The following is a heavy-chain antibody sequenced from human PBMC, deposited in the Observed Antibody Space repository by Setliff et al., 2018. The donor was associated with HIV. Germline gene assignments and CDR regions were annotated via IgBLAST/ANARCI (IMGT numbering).Heavy chain of an antibody. V-gene: IGHV1-3*01. CDR1: GYTFNSYA. Sequence: GASVKVSCKASGYTFNSYAIHWVRQAPGQRLEWMGWINAGNGNTKYSQKFQGRVTITRDTSASTAYMDLSSLRSEDTAVYYCARGMDYYDTSGYYQYYFDYWGQGTLVTVSS. D-gene: IGHD3-22*01. CDR3: ARGMDYYDTSGYYQYYFDY. J-gene: IGHJ4*02. CDR2: INAGNGNT.